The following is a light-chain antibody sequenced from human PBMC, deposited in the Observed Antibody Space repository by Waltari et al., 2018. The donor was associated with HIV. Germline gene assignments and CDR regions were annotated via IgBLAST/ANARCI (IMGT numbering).Light chain of an antibody. CDR3: QQYVYSPLYT. CDR1: QSVRGNY. J-gene: IGKJ2*01. Sequence: IVLAQSPGTLSVSPGERATLSCRASQSVRGNYVSWYQQKPGRAPRLLIYDAPTRAMGIPERFSGSGSGKGTDFSLTISRVEPEDCAVYYCQQYVYSPLYTLGQGTKLEIK. V-gene: IGKV3-20*01. CDR2: DAP.